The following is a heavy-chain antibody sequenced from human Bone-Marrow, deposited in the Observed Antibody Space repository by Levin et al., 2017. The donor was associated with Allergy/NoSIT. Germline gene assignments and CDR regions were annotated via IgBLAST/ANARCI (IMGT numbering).Heavy chain of an antibody. J-gene: IGHJ4*01. CDR2: ISWNSGSI. D-gene: IGHD3-10*01. CDR3: AKDMTGGFGGRGFDY. V-gene: IGHV3-9*01. CDR1: GFTFNDYA. Sequence: PGGSLRLSCATSGFTFNDYALHWVRQAPGKGLEWVSGISWNSGSIGYADSVKGRFTISRDNAKKSLYLEMNSLRAEDTALYYCAKDMTGGFGGRGFDYWGQGTLVIVSS.